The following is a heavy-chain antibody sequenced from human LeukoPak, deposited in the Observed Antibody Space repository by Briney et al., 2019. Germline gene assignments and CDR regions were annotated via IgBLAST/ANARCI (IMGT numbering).Heavy chain of an antibody. CDR3: AKEGMEWELLGYFDY. Sequence: GGSLRLSCAASGFTFSSYAMSWVRQAPGRGREWVSAISGSGGSTYYADSVKGRFTISRDNSKNTLYLQMNSLRAEDTAVYYCAKEGMEWELLGYFDYWGQGTLVTVSS. CDR2: ISGSGGST. V-gene: IGHV3-23*01. D-gene: IGHD1-26*01. J-gene: IGHJ4*02. CDR1: GFTFSSYA.